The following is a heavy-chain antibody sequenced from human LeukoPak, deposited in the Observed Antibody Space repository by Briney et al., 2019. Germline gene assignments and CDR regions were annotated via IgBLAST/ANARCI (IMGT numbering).Heavy chain of an antibody. J-gene: IGHJ4*02. CDR3: ARAPITSPFYFDY. Sequence: GSLRLSCAASGFTFSGYAVHWVRQAPGKGLQWVAAISYDGYNKYYADSLKGRFTISRDNAKNSLYLQMDSLRAEDTALYYCARAPITSPFYFDYWGQGTLVTVSS. CDR2: ISYDGYNK. V-gene: IGHV3-30*07. D-gene: IGHD2-2*01. CDR1: GFTFSGYA.